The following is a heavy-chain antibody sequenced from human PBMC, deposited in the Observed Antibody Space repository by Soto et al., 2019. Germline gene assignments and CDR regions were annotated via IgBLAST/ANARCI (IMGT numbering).Heavy chain of an antibody. Sequence: LGESLKISCKGSGYSFTSYWIGWVRQMPGKGLEWMGIIYPGDSDTRYSPSFQGQVTISADKSISTAYLQWSSLKASDTAMYYCARRKFPSRAAAGTDFDYWGQGTLVTVSS. J-gene: IGHJ4*02. D-gene: IGHD6-13*01. V-gene: IGHV5-51*01. CDR2: IYPGDSDT. CDR1: GYSFTSYW. CDR3: ARRKFPSRAAAGTDFDY.